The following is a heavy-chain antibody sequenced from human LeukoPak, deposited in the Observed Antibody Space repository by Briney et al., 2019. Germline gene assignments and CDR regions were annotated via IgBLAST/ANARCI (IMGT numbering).Heavy chain of an antibody. V-gene: IGHV4-59*01. D-gene: IGHD6-19*01. CDR2: IYYSGST. Sequence: KPSETLSLTCTVSGGSISSYYWSWIRQPPGKGLEWIGYIYYSGSTNYNPSLKSRVTISVDTSKNQFSLKLSSVTAPDTAVYYCARQNIAVAARGGFDPWGQGTLVTVSS. CDR3: ARQNIAVAARGGFDP. J-gene: IGHJ5*02. CDR1: GGSISSYY.